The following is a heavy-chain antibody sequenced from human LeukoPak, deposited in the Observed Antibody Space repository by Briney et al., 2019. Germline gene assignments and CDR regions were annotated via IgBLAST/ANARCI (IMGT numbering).Heavy chain of an antibody. CDR2: IYSGDNT. V-gene: IGHV3-53*01. D-gene: IGHD2-15*01. Sequence: GGSLRLSCAASEFTVSNNYMSWVRQAPGKGLEWVSVIYSGDNTYYADSVKGRFTISRDNSKNTLYLQMNSLRAEDTAVYYCARVVLLPNYYFDYWGQGTLVTVSS. CDR3: ARVVLLPNYYFDY. J-gene: IGHJ4*02. CDR1: EFTVSNNY.